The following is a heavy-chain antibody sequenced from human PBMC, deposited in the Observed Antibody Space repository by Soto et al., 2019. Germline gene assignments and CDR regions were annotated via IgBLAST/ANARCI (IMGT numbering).Heavy chain of an antibody. CDR1: GYTFASYG. V-gene: IGHV1-18*04. CDR2: ISAYNGNT. D-gene: IGHD2-2*01. CDR3: ARDRVDRVPAANWFDP. J-gene: IGHJ5*02. Sequence: ASVKVSCKASGYTFASYGISWVRQAPGQGLEWMGWISAYNGNTNYAQKLQGRVTMTTDTSTSTAYMELRSLRSDDTAVYYCARDRVDRVPAANWFDPWGQGTLVT.